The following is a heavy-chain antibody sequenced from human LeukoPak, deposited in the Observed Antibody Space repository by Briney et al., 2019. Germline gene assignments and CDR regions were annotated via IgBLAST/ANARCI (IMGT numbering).Heavy chain of an antibody. V-gene: IGHV4-34*01. D-gene: IGHD5-24*01. CDR2: INHSGST. J-gene: IGHJ4*02. CDR3: ASRLDGYYSRPFDY. Sequence: SETLSLTCPVYGGSFSGYYWSWIRQPPGKGLEWIGEINHSGSTNYNPSLKSRVTISVDTSKNQFSLKLSSVTAADTAVYYCASRLDGYYSRPFDYWGQGTLVTVSS. CDR1: GGSFSGYY.